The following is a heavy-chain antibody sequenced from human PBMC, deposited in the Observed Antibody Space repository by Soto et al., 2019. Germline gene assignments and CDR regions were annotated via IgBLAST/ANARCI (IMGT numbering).Heavy chain of an antibody. CDR2: ISSSGDSP. CDR1: GFTFSNYA. Sequence: GGSLRLSCAASGFTFSNYAMSWVRQAPGKGLEWVSAISSSGDSPYYADSVKGRFTVSRDNSKNTLYLQMNSLRVEDTAIYYCERNTLALPHFWGQRTLVPVSS. CDR3: ERNTLALPHF. D-gene: IGHD2-21*01. J-gene: IGHJ4*02. V-gene: IGHV3-23*01.